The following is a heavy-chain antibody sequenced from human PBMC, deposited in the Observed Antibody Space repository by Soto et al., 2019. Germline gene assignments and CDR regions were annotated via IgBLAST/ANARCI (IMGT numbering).Heavy chain of an antibody. Sequence: LVKVSCKASGGTFSCHAISWVRQAPGQGPEWMGGIIPIFGTANYAQKFQGRVTITADESTSTAYMELSSLRSEDTAVYYCARWGVKGTYYYDSSGYWYYFDYWGQGTLVTVSS. D-gene: IGHD3-22*01. V-gene: IGHV1-69*13. CDR1: GGTFSCHA. CDR3: ARWGVKGTYYYDSSGYWYYFDY. CDR2: IIPIFGTA. J-gene: IGHJ4*02.